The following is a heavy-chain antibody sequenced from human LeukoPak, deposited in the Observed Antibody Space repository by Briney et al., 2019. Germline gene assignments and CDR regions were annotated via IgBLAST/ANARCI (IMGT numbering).Heavy chain of an antibody. CDR1: GFTFSGAW. Sequence: GGSLRLSCAASGFTFSGAWMHWVRQAPGKGLVWVSRINSDGSSTSYADSVKGRFTISRDNAKNTLYLQMNSLRAEDTAVYYCARSDSGSYPDAFDIWGQGTMVTVSS. CDR2: INSDGSST. V-gene: IGHV3-74*01. CDR3: ARSDSGSYPDAFDI. D-gene: IGHD1-26*01. J-gene: IGHJ3*02.